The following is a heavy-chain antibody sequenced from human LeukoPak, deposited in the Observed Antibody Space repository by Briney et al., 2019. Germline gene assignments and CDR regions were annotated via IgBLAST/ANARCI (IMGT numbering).Heavy chain of an antibody. CDR2: IRSKAYGGTT. Sequence: GGSLRLSCTASGFTFGAYAMSWVRQAPGKGLEWVGFIRSKAYGGTTEYAASVKGRFTISRDDSKSIAYLQMNSLKTEDTAVYYCTSLWFGELFLSYWGQGTLVTVSS. CDR3: TSLWFGELFLSY. V-gene: IGHV3-49*04. D-gene: IGHD3-10*01. CDR1: GFTFGAYA. J-gene: IGHJ4*02.